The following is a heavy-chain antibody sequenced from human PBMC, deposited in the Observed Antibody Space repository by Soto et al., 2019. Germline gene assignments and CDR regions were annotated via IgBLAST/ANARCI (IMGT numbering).Heavy chain of an antibody. CDR3: ARARFCSGGACIPDY. Sequence: QVQLVQCGAEVKKPGASVKVSCKASGYTFSSYGISWVRHAPVQGLEWMGWITTYTGNTMYAQKCQGRVTMTVDTSTSTAYMEVRSLRSDDTAVYFCARARFCSGGACIPDYWGQGTLVSVSS. J-gene: IGHJ4*02. CDR2: ITTYTGNT. V-gene: IGHV1-18*01. CDR1: GYTFSSYG. D-gene: IGHD2-15*01.